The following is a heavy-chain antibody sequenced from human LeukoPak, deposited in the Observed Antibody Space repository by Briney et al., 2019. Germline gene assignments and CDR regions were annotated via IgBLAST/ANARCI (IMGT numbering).Heavy chain of an antibody. CDR1: GYSFISYW. J-gene: IGHJ5*02. V-gene: IGHV5-51*01. CDR2: IYPGDSDT. CDR3: ARAHSSGWYVRWFDP. D-gene: IGHD6-19*01. Sequence: GESLKISCKGSGYSFISYWIGWVRQMPGKGLEWMGIIYPGDSDTRYSPSFQGQVTISADKSISTAYLQWSSLKASDTAMYYCARAHSSGWYVRWFDPWGQGTLVTVSS.